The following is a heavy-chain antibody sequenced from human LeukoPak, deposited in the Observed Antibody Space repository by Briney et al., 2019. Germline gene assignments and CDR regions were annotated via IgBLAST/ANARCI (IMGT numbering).Heavy chain of an antibody. CDR1: GLTFSNYA. V-gene: IGHV3-23*01. CDR2: ITGSGGST. Sequence: GGSLRLSCAASGLTFSNYAMNWVRQAPGKGLEWVSGITGSGGSTYYADSVKGRFTISRDNSKNTLYLRMNSLRAEDTAVYYCAKDTFARIAVADYWGQGTLVTVSS. D-gene: IGHD6-19*01. CDR3: AKDTFARIAVADY. J-gene: IGHJ4*02.